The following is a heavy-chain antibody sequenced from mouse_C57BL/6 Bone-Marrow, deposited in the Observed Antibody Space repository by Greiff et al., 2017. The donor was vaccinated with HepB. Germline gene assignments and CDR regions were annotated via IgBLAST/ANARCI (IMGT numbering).Heavy chain of an antibody. CDR2: IHPNSGST. D-gene: IGHD1-1*01. V-gene: IGHV1-64*01. Sequence: QVQLQQPGAELVKPGASVKLSCKASGYTFTSYWMHWVKQRPGQGLEWIGMIHPNSGSTNYNEKFKSKATLTVDKSSSTAYMQLSSLTSEDSAVYYCARNLLLRSWFAYWGQGTLVTVSA. J-gene: IGHJ3*01. CDR3: ARNLLLRSWFAY. CDR1: GYTFTSYW.